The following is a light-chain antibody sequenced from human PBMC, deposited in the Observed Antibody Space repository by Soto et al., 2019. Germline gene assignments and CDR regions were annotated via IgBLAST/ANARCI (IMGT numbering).Light chain of an antibody. CDR1: SGSIASNY. CDR2: EDN. Sequence: NFMLTQPHSVSESPGKTVTISCTRSSGSIASNYVQWYQQRPGSAPTTVIYEDNQRPSGVPDRFSASKSATSASLAITGLRSEDEAEYFCAAWDDTLATLVFGAGTKLTVL. J-gene: IGLJ2*01. V-gene: IGLV6-57*04. CDR3: AAWDDTLATLV.